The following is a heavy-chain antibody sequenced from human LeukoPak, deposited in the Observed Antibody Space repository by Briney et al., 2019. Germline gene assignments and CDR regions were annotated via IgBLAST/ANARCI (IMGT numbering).Heavy chain of an antibody. CDR1: GFTFTSSA. D-gene: IGHD6-19*01. J-gene: IGHJ4*02. CDR2: IVVGSGNT. V-gene: IGHV1-58*01. CDR3: AREGGPTVAAYFDY. Sequence: ASVKVSCKASGFTFTSSAVQWVRQARGQRLEWIGWIVVGSGNTNYAQKFQERVTITRDMSTSTAYMELSSLRSEDTAVYYCAREGGPTVAAYFDYWGQGTLVTVSS.